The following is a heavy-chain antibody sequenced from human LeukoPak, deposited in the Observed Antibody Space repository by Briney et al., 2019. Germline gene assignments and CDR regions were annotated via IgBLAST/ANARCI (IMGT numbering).Heavy chain of an antibody. CDR1: GGSISSYY. J-gene: IGHJ4*02. Sequence: PSETLSLTCAVSGGSISSYYWSWIRQPPGKGLEWIGYIYYSGSTNYNPSLKSRVTISVDTSKNQFSLKLSSVTAADTAVYYCATYGDYEFDYWGQGTLVTVSS. V-gene: IGHV4-59*01. D-gene: IGHD4-17*01. CDR2: IYYSGST. CDR3: ATYGDYEFDY.